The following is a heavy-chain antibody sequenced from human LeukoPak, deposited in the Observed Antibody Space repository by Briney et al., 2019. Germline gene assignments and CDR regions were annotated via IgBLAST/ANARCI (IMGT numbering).Heavy chain of an antibody. Sequence: ASVKVSCKASGYTFTGYYMHWVRQAPGQGLEWMGGIIPIFGTTNYAQKFQGRVTITTDKSTNTAYMELSSLRSEDTAMYYCASGRPITMIVVVITPAFDIWGQGTMVTVSS. CDR2: IIPIFGTT. CDR3: ASGRPITMIVVVITPAFDI. V-gene: IGHV1-69*05. D-gene: IGHD3-22*01. CDR1: GYTFTGYY. J-gene: IGHJ3*02.